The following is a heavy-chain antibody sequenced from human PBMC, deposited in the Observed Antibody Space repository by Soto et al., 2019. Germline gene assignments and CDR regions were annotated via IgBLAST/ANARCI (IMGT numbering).Heavy chain of an antibody. CDR3: AGGTFFAFDI. D-gene: IGHD1-26*01. CDR1: GFTFSSYA. CDR2: ISYDGSNK. Sequence: QVQLVESGGGVVQPGRSLRLSCAASGFTFSSYAMHWVRQAPGKGLEWVAVISYDGSNKYYADSVKGRFTISRDNSKNTLYLQMNSLRAEDTAVYYWAGGTFFAFDIWGQGTMVTVSS. V-gene: IGHV3-30-3*01. J-gene: IGHJ3*02.